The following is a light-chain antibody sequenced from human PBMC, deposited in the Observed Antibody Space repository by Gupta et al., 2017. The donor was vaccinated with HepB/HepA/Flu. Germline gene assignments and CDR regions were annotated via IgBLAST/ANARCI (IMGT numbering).Light chain of an antibody. Sequence: EIVMTQSPATLSVSPGERATLSCRASQSISDNLAWYQQKPGQAPRLLIYDAFTRAAGIPARFSGSGSGTEFTLTISSLQSEDFAIYHCQQYSNWPRTFGQGTKVEV. CDR3: QQYSNWPRT. J-gene: IGKJ1*01. CDR1: QSISDN. V-gene: IGKV3-15*01. CDR2: DAF.